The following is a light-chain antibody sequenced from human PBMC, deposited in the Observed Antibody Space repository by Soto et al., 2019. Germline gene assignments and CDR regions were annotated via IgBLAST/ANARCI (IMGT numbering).Light chain of an antibody. J-gene: IGKJ5*01. CDR2: EVS. V-gene: IGKV2D-29*02. CDR1: QSLLHITGETF. Sequence: DVGMTHTPLSLSVAHGQPASISCKSSQSLLHITGETFLFRYLQKPGQSPQLLIYEVSTRVSAVPDSFSGSGSGKDSPIESSRVANDQVNYYYSMHSAELQSTFG. CDR3: MHSAELQST.